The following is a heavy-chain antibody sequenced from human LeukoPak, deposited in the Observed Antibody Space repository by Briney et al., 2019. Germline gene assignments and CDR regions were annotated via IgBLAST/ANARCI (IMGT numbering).Heavy chain of an antibody. CDR3: ARVQSYDILTGYYRISAVFDY. Sequence: GGSLRLSCAASGFTFSSYWMSWVRQAPGKGLEWVANIKQGGSEKYYVDSVKGRFTISRDNAKNSLYLQMNSLRAEDTAVYYCARVQSYDILTGYYRISAVFDYWGQGTLVTVSS. D-gene: IGHD3-9*01. CDR2: IKQGGSEK. CDR1: GFTFSSYW. J-gene: IGHJ4*02. V-gene: IGHV3-7*01.